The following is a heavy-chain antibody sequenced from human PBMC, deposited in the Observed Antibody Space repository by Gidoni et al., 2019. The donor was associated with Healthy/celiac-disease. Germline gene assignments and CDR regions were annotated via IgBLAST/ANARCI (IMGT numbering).Heavy chain of an antibody. Sequence: QVQLVESGGGLVKPGGSLSLSCAASGFTFSDYYMSWIRQAPGKGLEWVSYISSSSSYTNYADSVKGRFTISRDNAKNSLYLQMNSLRAEDTAVYYCARDGGRSWLRFGGMDVWGQGTTVTVSS. CDR2: ISSSSSYT. V-gene: IGHV3-11*06. D-gene: IGHD5-12*01. J-gene: IGHJ6*02. CDR1: GFTFSDYY. CDR3: ARDGGRSWLRFGGMDV.